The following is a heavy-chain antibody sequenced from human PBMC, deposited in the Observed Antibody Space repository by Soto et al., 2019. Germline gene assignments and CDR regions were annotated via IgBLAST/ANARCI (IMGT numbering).Heavy chain of an antibody. J-gene: IGHJ4*02. V-gene: IGHV1-3*01. CDR3: ARDLVASYFDY. D-gene: IGHD5-12*01. Sequence: QVQLVQSGAEVKKPGASVKVSCKASGYTFTSYAMHLVRQAPGQRLEWMGWINAGNGNTKYSQKFQGRVTITRDTSASTAYMELSSLRSEDTAVYYCARDLVASYFDYWGQGTLVTVSS. CDR1: GYTFTSYA. CDR2: INAGNGNT.